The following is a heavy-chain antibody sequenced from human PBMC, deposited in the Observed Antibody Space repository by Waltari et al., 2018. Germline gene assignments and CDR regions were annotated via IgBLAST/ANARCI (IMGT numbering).Heavy chain of an antibody. V-gene: IGHV3-74*01. Sequence: SSYWMHWVRQAPGKGLVWVSRINSDGSTISYADSVKGRFTISRDNAKNTLYLQMNSLSAEDTAVYYCASAYYDILDWGQGTLVTVSS. CDR1: SSYW. CDR3: ASAYYDILD. CDR2: INSDGSTI. D-gene: IGHD3-9*01. J-gene: IGHJ4*02.